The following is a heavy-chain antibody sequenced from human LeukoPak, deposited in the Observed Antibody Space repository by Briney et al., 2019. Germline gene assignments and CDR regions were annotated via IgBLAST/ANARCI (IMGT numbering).Heavy chain of an antibody. CDR3: AKYSDSSSWYDS. J-gene: IGHJ5*01. CDR2: ISGTGGSS. CDR1: GFTFSSYA. V-gene: IGHV3-23*01. D-gene: IGHD6-13*01. Sequence: GGFLRLSCAASGFTFSSYAMSWVRQAPGKGLEWVSLISGTGGSSYYADSVRRRFTISRDIPKNTLYLQLNSLRAEDTAVYFCAKYSDSSSWYDSWGQGTLVTVSS.